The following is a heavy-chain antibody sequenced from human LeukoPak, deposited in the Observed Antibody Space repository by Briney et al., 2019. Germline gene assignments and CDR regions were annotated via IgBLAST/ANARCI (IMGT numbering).Heavy chain of an antibody. CDR2: IKQDGSEK. V-gene: IGHV3-7*01. CDR3: ARGGFVVVPAADDAFDI. CDR1: GFTFSSYW. J-gene: IGHJ3*02. D-gene: IGHD2-2*01. Sequence: PGGSLRLSCAASGFTFSSYWMSWVRQAPGQGLKWVANIKQDGSEKYYVDSVKGRFTISRDNAKNSLYLQMNSLRAEDTAVYYCARGGFVVVPAADDAFDIWGQGTMVTVSS.